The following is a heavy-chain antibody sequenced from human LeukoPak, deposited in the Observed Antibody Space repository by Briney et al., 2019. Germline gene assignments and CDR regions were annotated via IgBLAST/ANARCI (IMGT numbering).Heavy chain of an antibody. J-gene: IGHJ5*02. Sequence: SETLSLTCAVSGGSISSSNWWSWVRQPPGKGLEWFGEIYHSGSTNYNPSLKSRVTISVDKSKNQFSLKLSSVTAADTAVYYCAGKYYDFWRPFDPWGQGTLVTVSS. CDR3: AGKYYDFWRPFDP. V-gene: IGHV4-4*02. CDR1: GGSISSSNW. CDR2: IYHSGST. D-gene: IGHD3-3*01.